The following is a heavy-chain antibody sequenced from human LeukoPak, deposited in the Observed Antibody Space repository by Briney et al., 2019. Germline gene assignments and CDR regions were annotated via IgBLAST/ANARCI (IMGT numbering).Heavy chain of an antibody. V-gene: IGHV3-30*18. CDR1: GFTFSFYG. CDR3: AKDRYYDIRGRLDP. J-gene: IGHJ5*02. Sequence: HPGTSLRLSCAASGFTFSFYGIHWVRQAPGKGLEWVAVISDDGSTKYYSDSVKGRFTDSRDNSKDTLYLQMNSLTTEDTAVYYCAKDRYYDIRGRLDPWGQGTLVTVSS. D-gene: IGHD3-10*02. CDR2: ISDDGSTK.